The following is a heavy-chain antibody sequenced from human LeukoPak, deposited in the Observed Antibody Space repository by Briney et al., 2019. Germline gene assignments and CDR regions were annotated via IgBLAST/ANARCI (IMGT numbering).Heavy chain of an antibody. V-gene: IGHV3-7*03. J-gene: IGHJ4*02. CDR3: ARDQYDTWSRRGNFDS. D-gene: IGHD3-3*01. CDR1: GLTLKTYW. Sequence: PGGSLRLSCAASGLTLKTYWMSWVRQAPGKGLEWVANIKLDGSEKNYVDSVKGRFTISRDNTKNSLYLQMNSLRAEDTAVFYCARDQYDTWSRRGNFDSWGQGTLVIVSS. CDR2: IKLDGSEK.